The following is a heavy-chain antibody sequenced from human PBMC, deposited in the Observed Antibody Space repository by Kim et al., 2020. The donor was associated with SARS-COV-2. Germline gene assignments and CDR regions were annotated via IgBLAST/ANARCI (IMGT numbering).Heavy chain of an antibody. CDR2: IYYSGST. Sequence: SETLSLTCTVSGGSISSGDYYWSWLRQPPGKGLEWIGYIYYSGSTYYNPSLKSRVTISVDTSKNQFSLKLSSVTAADTAVYYCAREYFRVTIFGVVSRHGMDVWGQGTTVTVSS. D-gene: IGHD3-3*01. CDR1: GGSISSGDYY. J-gene: IGHJ6*02. CDR3: AREYFRVTIFGVVSRHGMDV. V-gene: IGHV4-30-4*01.